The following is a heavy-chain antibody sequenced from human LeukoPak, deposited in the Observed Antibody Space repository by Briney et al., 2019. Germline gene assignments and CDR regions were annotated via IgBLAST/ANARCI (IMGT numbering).Heavy chain of an antibody. CDR2: IIPIFGTA. V-gene: IGHV1-69*13. CDR3: ARDTASGSPGFDP. CDR1: GGTFSSYA. D-gene: IGHD1-26*01. J-gene: IGHJ5*02. Sequence: SVKVSCKASGGTFSSYAISWVRQAPGQGLEWMGGIIPIFGTANYAQKIQGRVTITADESTSTAYMELSSLRSEDTAVYYCARDTASGSPGFDPWGQGTLVTVSS.